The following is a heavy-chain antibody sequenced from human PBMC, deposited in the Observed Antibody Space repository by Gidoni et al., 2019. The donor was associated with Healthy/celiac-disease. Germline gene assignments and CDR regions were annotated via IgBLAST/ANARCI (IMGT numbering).Heavy chain of an antibody. CDR1: VFTFSSYS. Sequence: EVQLVESGGGVVKPGGSLRLSCAASVFTFSSYSLNWVRQAPGKGLEWVSSISSSSSYIYYADSVKGRFTISRDNAKNSLYLQMNSLRAEDTAVYYCAREGSKGIVVTWGQGTLVTVSS. CDR3: AREGSKGIVVT. J-gene: IGHJ5*02. CDR2: ISSSSSYI. V-gene: IGHV3-21*01. D-gene: IGHD3-22*01.